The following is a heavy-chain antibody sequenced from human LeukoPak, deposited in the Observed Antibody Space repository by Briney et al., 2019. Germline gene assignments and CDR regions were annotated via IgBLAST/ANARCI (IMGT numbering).Heavy chain of an antibody. V-gene: IGHV3-30*02. CDR2: IRYDGSNK. CDR1: GFTFSSYG. D-gene: IGHD2-21*01. CDR3: AKDGVAYCGGDCYSDY. J-gene: IGHJ4*02. Sequence: GGFLRLSCAASGFTFSSYGMHWVRQAPGKGLEWVAFIRYDGSNKYYADSVKGRFTISRDNSKNTLYLQMNSLRAEDTAVYYCAKDGVAYCGGDCYSDYWGQGTLVTVSS.